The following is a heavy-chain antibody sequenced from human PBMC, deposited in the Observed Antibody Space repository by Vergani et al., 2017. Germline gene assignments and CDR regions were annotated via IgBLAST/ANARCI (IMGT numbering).Heavy chain of an antibody. CDR1: GFTFSSYS. J-gene: IGHJ4*02. CDR2: ISSSSSTI. D-gene: IGHD3-3*01. CDR3: TTDLYYDFWSGYSAH. Sequence: EVQLVESGGGLVQPGGSLRLSCAASGFTFSSYSMNWVRQAPGKGLEWVSYISSSSSTIYYADSVKGRFTISRDNAKNSLYLQMNSLRAEDTAVYYCTTDLYYDFWSGYSAHWGQGTLVTVSS. V-gene: IGHV3-48*04.